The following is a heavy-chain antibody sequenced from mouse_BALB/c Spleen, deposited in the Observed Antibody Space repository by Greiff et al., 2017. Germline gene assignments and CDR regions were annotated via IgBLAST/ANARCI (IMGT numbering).Heavy chain of an antibody. J-gene: IGHJ3*01. CDR3: ARGYGNYEAWFAY. CDR1: GYSITSDYA. D-gene: IGHD2-10*02. CDR2: ISYSGST. V-gene: IGHV3-2*02. Sequence: VQLKQSGPGLVKPSQSLSLTCTVTGYSITSDYAWNWIRQFPGNKLEWMGYISYSGSTSYNPSLKSRISITRDTSKNQFFLQLNSVTTEDTATYYCARGYGNYEAWFAYWGQGTLVTVSA.